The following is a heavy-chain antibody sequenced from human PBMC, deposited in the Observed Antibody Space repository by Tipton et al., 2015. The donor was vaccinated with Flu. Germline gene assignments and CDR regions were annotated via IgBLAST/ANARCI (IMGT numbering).Heavy chain of an antibody. CDR2: IRFDGTTK. Sequence: SGFAFSNYVMHWVRQAPGKGLEWVAFIRFDGTTKNYADSVKGRFTISRDTSKNTLYLQMTSLRPDDTAVYYCAKGLWEYCTGGSCAIFDNWGQGALVTVSS. CDR3: AKGLWEYCTGGSCAIFDN. J-gene: IGHJ4*02. CDR1: GFAFSNYV. D-gene: IGHD2-15*01. V-gene: IGHV3-30*02.